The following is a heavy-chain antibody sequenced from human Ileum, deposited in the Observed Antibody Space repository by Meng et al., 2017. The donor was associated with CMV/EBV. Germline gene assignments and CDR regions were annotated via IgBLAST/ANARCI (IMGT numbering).Heavy chain of an antibody. CDR1: GDSIGSSC. Sequence: SETLSLTCTVSGDSIGSSCWSWIRQPPGKGLEWIGYLHYSGSTDYNPSLKSRVTISRDTSKNQFSLKLSSVTAADTAVYFCARGHTLMVTPFDYWGQGKLVNGAS. J-gene: IGHJ4*02. D-gene: IGHD5-18*01. CDR2: LHYSGST. V-gene: IGHV4-59*01. CDR3: ARGHTLMVTPFDY.